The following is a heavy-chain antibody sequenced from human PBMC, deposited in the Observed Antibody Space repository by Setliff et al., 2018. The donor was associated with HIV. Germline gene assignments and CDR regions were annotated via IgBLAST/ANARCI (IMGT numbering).Heavy chain of an antibody. D-gene: IGHD3-16*01. CDR2: IKQDGSEI. Sequence: GESLRLSCAASGFTFSNYWMDWVRQAPGKGLEWVATIKQDGSEIYYMDSVRGRFTISRDNARTSLYLEMSSLRDEDTAVYLCANLWELGAWGQGTLVTVSS. CDR3: ANLWELGA. J-gene: IGHJ5*02. CDR1: GFTFSNYW. V-gene: IGHV3-7*03.